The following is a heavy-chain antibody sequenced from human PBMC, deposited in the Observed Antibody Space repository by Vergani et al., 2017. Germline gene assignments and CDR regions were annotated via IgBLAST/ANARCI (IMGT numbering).Heavy chain of an antibody. CDR2: ISAFNGNT. CDR1: GIPFTSQT. CDR3: ARNLRINMVRGAPPLGD. Sequence: QVQLVQSGDEVKKPGASVKVSCQSSGIPFTSQTFSWVRQAPGQGLEWLGWISAFNGNTVSAQRLQGRVTLTRDTSTSTTYGEVRGLRSDDTAVYYCARNLRINMVRGAPPLGDWGQGTLVTVSS. V-gene: IGHV1-18*01. J-gene: IGHJ4*02. D-gene: IGHD3-10*01.